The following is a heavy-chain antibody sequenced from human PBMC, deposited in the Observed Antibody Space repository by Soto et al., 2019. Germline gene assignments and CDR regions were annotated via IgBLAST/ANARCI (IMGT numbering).Heavy chain of an antibody. CDR2: ISGSGGST. Sequence: EVQLLESGGGLVQPGGSLRLSCAASGFTFSSYAMSWVRQAPGKGLEWVSAISGSGGSTYYADSVKGRFTISRDNSKNTLYLQMNSLRAEDTAVYYCAKGLTKYSSGWYTGVEFDYWGQGTLVTVSS. V-gene: IGHV3-23*01. D-gene: IGHD6-19*01. CDR3: AKGLTKYSSGWYTGVEFDY. J-gene: IGHJ4*02. CDR1: GFTFSSYA.